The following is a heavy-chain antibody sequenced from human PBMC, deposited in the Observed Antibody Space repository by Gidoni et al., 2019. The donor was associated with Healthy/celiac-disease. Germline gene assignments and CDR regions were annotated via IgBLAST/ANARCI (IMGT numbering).Heavy chain of an antibody. CDR1: GYTFTSYA. D-gene: IGHD3-10*01. CDR2: INAGNGNT. J-gene: IGHJ3*02. CDR3: ASPTRQTSFGAFDI. Sequence: QVQRVQSGAEGKKPGASVTVYCKASGYTFTSYAMHWVRQAPVQRLEWMGWINAGNGNTKYAHKFQGRVTITRDTSASTAYMELSSLRSEDTAVYYCASPTRQTSFGAFDIWGQGTMVTVSS. V-gene: IGHV1-3*01.